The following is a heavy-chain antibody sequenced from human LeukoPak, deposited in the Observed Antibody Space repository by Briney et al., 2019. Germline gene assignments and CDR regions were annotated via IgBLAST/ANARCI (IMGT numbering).Heavy chain of an antibody. CDR1: GGSISSYY. J-gene: IGHJ3*02. V-gene: IGHV4-59*01. CDR3: AREPRNYDYVWGSYRLDAFDI. Sequence: SETLSLTCTVSGGSISSYYWSWIRQPPGKGLEWIGYIYYSGSTNYNPSLKSRVTISVDTSKNQFSLKLSSVTAADTAVYYCAREPRNYDYVWGSYRLDAFDIWGQGTMVTVSS. D-gene: IGHD3-16*02. CDR2: IYYSGST.